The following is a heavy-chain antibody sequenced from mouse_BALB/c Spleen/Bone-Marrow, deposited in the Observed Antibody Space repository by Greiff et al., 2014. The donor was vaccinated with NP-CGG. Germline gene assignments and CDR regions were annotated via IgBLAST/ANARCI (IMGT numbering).Heavy chain of an antibody. V-gene: IGHV14-3*02. CDR3: ARRFGNSPRDSAMVN. D-gene: IGHD2-1*01. CDR1: GFNIKDTY. CDR2: VDPANGNT. Sequence: EVKLQESGADLVEPGASVKLSCTASGFNIKDTYIHWVKQRPEQGLEWIGRVDPANGNTKYAPKFQGKATITADTSSNTAYLRLSSLTSEDTAVYYCARRFGNSPRDSAMVNWGRGTSVTVSS. J-gene: IGHJ4*01.